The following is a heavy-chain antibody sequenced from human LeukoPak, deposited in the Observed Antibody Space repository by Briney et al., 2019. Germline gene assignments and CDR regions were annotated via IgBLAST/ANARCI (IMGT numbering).Heavy chain of an antibody. CDR1: GFTFNTYA. Sequence: ASVKVSCKGSGFTFNTYAIHWVRQAPGQSLGWMGWINAANGNTRYSQKFQGRVIITRDTSASTAYMELSSLRSEDTAVYYCARARDVGIYPSGSYYDPFDPWGQGTLVTVSS. CDR2: INAANGNT. CDR3: ARARDVGIYPSGSYYDPFDP. V-gene: IGHV1-3*01. D-gene: IGHD1-26*01. J-gene: IGHJ5*02.